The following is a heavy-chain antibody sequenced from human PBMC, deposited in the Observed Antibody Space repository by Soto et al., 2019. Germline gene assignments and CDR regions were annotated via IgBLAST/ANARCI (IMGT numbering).Heavy chain of an antibody. CDR3: ARDIRGPYCGGDCYWFDP. Sequence: GASVKVSCKASGGTFSSYAISWVRQAPGQGLEWMGGIIPIFGTANYAQKFQGRVTITADESTSTAYMELSSLRSEDTAVYYCARDIRGPYCGGDCYWFDPWGQGTLVTVSS. D-gene: IGHD2-21*02. CDR2: IIPIFGTA. CDR1: GGTFSSYA. J-gene: IGHJ5*02. V-gene: IGHV1-69*13.